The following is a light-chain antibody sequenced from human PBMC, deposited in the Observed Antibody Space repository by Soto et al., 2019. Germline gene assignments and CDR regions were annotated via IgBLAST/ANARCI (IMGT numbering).Light chain of an antibody. Sequence: QAALTHPASLSGSSGQSITISCSGTNSDIGSYNYVSWYLQHPGKAPKLIVFEVSNRPSGISDRFSGSKSGNTAYLTISGLQTEDEAVYYCNSFTSSNTLPYVFGTGTKVTVL. CDR3: NSFTSSNTLPYV. CDR1: NSDIGSYNY. CDR2: EVS. V-gene: IGLV2-14*01. J-gene: IGLJ1*01.